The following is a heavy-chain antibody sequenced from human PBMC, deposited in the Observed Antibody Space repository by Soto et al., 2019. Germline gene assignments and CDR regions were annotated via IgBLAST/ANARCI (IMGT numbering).Heavy chain of an antibody. D-gene: IGHD2-8*01. V-gene: IGHV1-2*02. Sequence: AASVKVSCKASGYTFTGDYIHWVRQAPGQGLEWMGWINPISGGTKYAQKFQGRVTMTRDTSISTAYMELSRLRSDDTAVFYCARSSCTNGICLPSYYFDSWGQGTLVTVSS. CDR2: INPISGGT. CDR1: GYTFTGDY. CDR3: ARSSCTNGICLPSYYFDS. J-gene: IGHJ4*02.